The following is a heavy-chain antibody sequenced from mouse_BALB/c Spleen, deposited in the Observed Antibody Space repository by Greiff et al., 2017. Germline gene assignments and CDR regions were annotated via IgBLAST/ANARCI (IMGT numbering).Heavy chain of an antibody. CDR3: ASGGYDGRYFDV. CDR1: SYTFTDYA. V-gene: IGHV1-67*01. Sequence: QVHVKQSGPELVRPGVSVKISCKGSSYTFTDYAMHWVKQSHAKSLEWIGVISTYYGNTNYNQKFKGKATMTVDKSSSTAYMELARLTSEDSAVYYCASGGYDGRYFDVWGAGTTVTVSS. CDR2: ISTYYGNT. J-gene: IGHJ1*01. D-gene: IGHD2-2*01.